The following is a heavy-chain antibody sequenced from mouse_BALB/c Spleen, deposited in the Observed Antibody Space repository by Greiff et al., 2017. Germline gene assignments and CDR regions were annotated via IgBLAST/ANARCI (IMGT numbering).Heavy chain of an antibody. V-gene: IGHV5-12-1*01. CDR1: GFAFSSYD. J-gene: IGHJ2*01. Sequence: EVKLVESGGGLVKPGGSLKLSCAASGFAFSSYDMSWVRQTPEKRLEWVAYISSGGGSTYYPDTVKGRFTISRDNAKNTLYLQMSSLKSEDTAMYYCARRPVPYFDCWGRGTTLTVSA. CDR3: ARRPVPYFDC. CDR2: ISSGGGST.